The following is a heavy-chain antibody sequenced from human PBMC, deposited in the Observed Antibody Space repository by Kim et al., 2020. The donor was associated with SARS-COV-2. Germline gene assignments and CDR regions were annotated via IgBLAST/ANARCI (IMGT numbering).Heavy chain of an antibody. CDR2: IHPSGST. CDR1: GASFRNYY. D-gene: IGHD5-18*01. Sequence: SETLSLTCSVYGASFRNYYSSWFRQPPGKGLEWIGEIHPSGSTSYNPSLQSRVTISIDSSKDDLSLKLTSVTAADTAFYFCAWGQDRAKAAYWGQGALVTVST. J-gene: IGHJ4*02. CDR3: AWGQDRAKAAY. V-gene: IGHV4-34*01.